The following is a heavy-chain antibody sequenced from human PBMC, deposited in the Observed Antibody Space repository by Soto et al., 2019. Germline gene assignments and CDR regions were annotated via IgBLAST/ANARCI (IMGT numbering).Heavy chain of an antibody. J-gene: IGHJ6*02. CDR2: IIPTFGTA. D-gene: IGHD1-1*01. CDR1: GGNFNSYS. V-gene: IGHV1-69*12. CDR3: ARRTTGTTPVYGMDV. Sequence: QVQLVQSGAEVKKPGSSVKVSCEASGGNFNSYSINWVRQAPGQGLEWMGGIIPTFGTANYAQKFQGRVTISADESTRTGYMELASLRPDDTAVYYCARRTTGTTPVYGMDVWGQGTTVTVSS.